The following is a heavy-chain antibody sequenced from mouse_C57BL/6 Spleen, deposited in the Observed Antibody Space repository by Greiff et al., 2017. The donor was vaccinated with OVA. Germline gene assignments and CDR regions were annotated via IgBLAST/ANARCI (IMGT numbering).Heavy chain of an antibody. J-gene: IGHJ2*01. CDR1: GFTFSDYG. CDR3: TRGNYPDY. CDR2: ISSGSSTT. V-gene: IGHV5-17*01. D-gene: IGHD2-1*01. Sequence: EVKLVESGGGLVKPGGSLKLSCAASGFTFSDYGMHWVRQAPEKGLEWVAYISSGSSTTYYADTVKGRFTISRDNAKNTLFLQMTSLRSEYTAMYYDTRGNYPDYWGQGTTLTVSS.